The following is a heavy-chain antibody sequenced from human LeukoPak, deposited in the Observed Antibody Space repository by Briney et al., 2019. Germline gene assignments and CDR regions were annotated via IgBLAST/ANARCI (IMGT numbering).Heavy chain of an antibody. Sequence: GGSLRLSCAASGFTFSSYAMSWVRQAPGKGLEWVSAISGSGGSTYYADSVKGRFTISRDNSKNTLYLQMNSLRAEDTAVYYCARDQAGYYDSSGYYLGWYYFDYWGQGTLVTVSS. CDR1: GFTFSSYA. CDR2: ISGSGGST. CDR3: ARDQAGYYDSSGYYLGWYYFDY. D-gene: IGHD3-22*01. J-gene: IGHJ4*02. V-gene: IGHV3-23*01.